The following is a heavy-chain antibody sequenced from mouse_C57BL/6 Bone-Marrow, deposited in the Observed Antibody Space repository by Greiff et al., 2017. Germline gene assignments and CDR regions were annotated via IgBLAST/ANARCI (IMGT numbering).Heavy chain of an antibody. D-gene: IGHD1-1*01. Sequence: EVKLMESGGGLVKPGGSLKLSCAASGFTLSDYGMHWVRQAPEKGLEWVAYISSGSRTIYYADTVKGRFTISRDNAKDTLFLQMTSLRSEDTAMYYCARSYYGSSGVDYWGQGTTLTVSS. CDR2: ISSGSRTI. J-gene: IGHJ2*01. CDR1: GFTLSDYG. CDR3: ARSYYGSSGVDY. V-gene: IGHV5-17*01.